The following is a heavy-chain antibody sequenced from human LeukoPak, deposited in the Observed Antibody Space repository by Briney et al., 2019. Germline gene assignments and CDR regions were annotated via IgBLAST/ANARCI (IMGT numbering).Heavy chain of an antibody. D-gene: IGHD2-15*01. CDR2: IYYSGSA. J-gene: IGHJ4*02. CDR1: GVSISSYY. Sequence: SETLSLTCTVSGVSISSYYWSWIRQPPGKGLEWIGYIYYSGSANYNPSLMSRVTISVDTSKKQFSLRLSSVTAADTAVYYCARETGYCSVSSCYSEGLAYWGQGTLVTVSS. V-gene: IGHV4-59*01. CDR3: ARETGYCSVSSCYSEGLAY.